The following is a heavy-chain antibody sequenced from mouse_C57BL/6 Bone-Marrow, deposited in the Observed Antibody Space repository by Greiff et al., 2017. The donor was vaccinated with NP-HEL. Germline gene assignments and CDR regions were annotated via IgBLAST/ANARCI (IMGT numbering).Heavy chain of an antibody. V-gene: IGHV14-4*01. Sequence: VQLKQSGAELVRPGASVKLSCTASGFNIKDDYMHWVKQRPEQGLEWIGWIDPENGDTEYASKFQGKATITADTSSNTAYLQLSSLTSEDTAVYYCTSNWARAMDYWGQGTSVTVSS. CDR3: TSNWARAMDY. CDR2: IDPENGDT. J-gene: IGHJ4*01. D-gene: IGHD4-1*02. CDR1: GFNIKDDY.